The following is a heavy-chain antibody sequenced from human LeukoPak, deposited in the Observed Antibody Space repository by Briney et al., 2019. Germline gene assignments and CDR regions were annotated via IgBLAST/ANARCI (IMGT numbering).Heavy chain of an antibody. D-gene: IGHD3-22*01. J-gene: IGHJ4*02. CDR3: ARSYYYDSSGYFEPFDY. V-gene: IGHV5-51*01. Sequence: GESMKISCKSSGYSFTSYWIGWVRQMPGKGLEWMGIIYPGDSDTRYSPSFQGQVTISADKSISTAYLQWSSLKASDTAMYYCARSYYYDSSGYFEPFDYWGQGTLVTVSS. CDR1: GYSFTSYW. CDR2: IYPGDSDT.